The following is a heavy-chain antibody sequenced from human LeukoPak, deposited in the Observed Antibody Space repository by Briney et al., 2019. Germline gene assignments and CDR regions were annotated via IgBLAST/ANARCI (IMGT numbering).Heavy chain of an antibody. Sequence: GGSLRLSCAASGFTFSSYWMHWVRQAPGKGLVWVSRINSDWGSTSYADSVKGGFTISRDNAKNTMYLQMNSMRADDTAVYYCARSYGAGRFDYWGQGTLVTVSS. CDR3: ARSYGAGRFDY. CDR1: GFTFSSYW. J-gene: IGHJ4*02. V-gene: IGHV3-74*01. D-gene: IGHD1-26*01. CDR2: INSDWGST.